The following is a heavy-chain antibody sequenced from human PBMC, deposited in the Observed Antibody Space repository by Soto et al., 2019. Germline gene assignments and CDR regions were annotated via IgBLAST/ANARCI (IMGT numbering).Heavy chain of an antibody. V-gene: IGHV1-18*01. CDR3: ATGSGSSPVY. Sequence: ASVKVSCKASGYTFTSYCISWVRQAPGQGLEWMGWISAYNGNTNYAQKLQGRVTMTEDTSTDTAYMELSSLRSEDTAVYYCATGSGSSPVYWGQGTLVTVSS. CDR1: GYTFTSYC. CDR2: ISAYNGNT. D-gene: IGHD1-26*01. J-gene: IGHJ4*02.